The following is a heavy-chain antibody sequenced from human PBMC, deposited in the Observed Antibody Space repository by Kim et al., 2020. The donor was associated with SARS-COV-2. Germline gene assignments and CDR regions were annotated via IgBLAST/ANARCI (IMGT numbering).Heavy chain of an antibody. V-gene: IGHV4-4*02. CDR2: IHHSGHT. Sequence: SETLSLTCVVSGGSISRSNRWSWVRQPPGKGLEWIGEIHHSGHTNYNPSLKSRVTISVDKSKNQFSLKLTSVTAADTAVYYCARDRWFDPWGQGTLVTVSS. CDR3: ARDRWFDP. CDR1: GGSISRSNR. J-gene: IGHJ5*02.